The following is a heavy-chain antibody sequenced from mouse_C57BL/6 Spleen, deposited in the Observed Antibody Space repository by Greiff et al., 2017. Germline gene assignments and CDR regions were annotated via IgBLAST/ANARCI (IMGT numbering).Heavy chain of an antibody. CDR2: IDPSDSYT. J-gene: IGHJ3*01. CDR3: AGSARDGEGWFAY. CDR1: GYTFTSYW. D-gene: IGHD3-3*01. V-gene: IGHV1-69*01. Sequence: QVQLQQPGAELVMPGASVKLSCKASGYTFTSYWMHWVKQRPGQGLEWIGEIDPSDSYTNYNHKFKGKSTLTVDKSSSTAYMQLSSLTSEDAAVYYCAGSARDGEGWFAYWGQGTLVTVSA.